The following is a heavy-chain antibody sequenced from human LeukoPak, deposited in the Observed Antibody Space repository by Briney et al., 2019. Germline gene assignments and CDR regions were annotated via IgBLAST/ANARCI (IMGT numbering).Heavy chain of an antibody. CDR3: AKVASTTRRHDAFDI. D-gene: IGHD1-1*01. CDR2: ITPSSGGT. V-gene: IGHV1-2*02. CDR1: GYTLTDYY. J-gene: IGHJ3*02. Sequence: ASVKVSCKASGYTLTDYYIHWVRQATGQGLEWMGWITPSSGGTIYAQKFQGRVTMTRDMSISTAYMELSRLRSDDTAVYYCAKVASTTRRHDAFDIWGQGTLVTVSS.